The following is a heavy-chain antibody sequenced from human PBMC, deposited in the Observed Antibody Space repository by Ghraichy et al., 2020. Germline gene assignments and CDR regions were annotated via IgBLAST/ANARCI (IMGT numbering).Heavy chain of an antibody. CDR2: IYNSVST. CDR3: ARNKTGNLSGWFDP. V-gene: IGHV4-39*01. CDR1: GGSISSYSDY. D-gene: IGHD1-14*01. Sequence: SQTLSLTCTVSGGSISSYSDYWGWLRQLPGKGPEWIGSIYNSVSTHYNPSLKSRVTISIDTSKDQFSLRLTSVTAADTAIYYCARNKTGNLSGWFDPWGQGSLVIVSS. J-gene: IGHJ5*02.